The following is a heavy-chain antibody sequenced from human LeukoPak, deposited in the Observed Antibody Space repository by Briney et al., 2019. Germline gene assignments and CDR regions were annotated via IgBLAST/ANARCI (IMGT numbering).Heavy chain of an antibody. Sequence: SETLSLTCTVSGGSISSGYYWGWIRQPPGKGLEWIGSIYHSGSTYYNPSLKSRVTISVDTSKNQFSLKLSSVTAADTAVYYCARAGVLVGAYFDYWGQGTLVTVSS. V-gene: IGHV4-38-2*02. CDR2: IYHSGST. J-gene: IGHJ4*02. CDR3: ARAGVLVGAYFDY. CDR1: GGSISSGYY. D-gene: IGHD1-26*01.